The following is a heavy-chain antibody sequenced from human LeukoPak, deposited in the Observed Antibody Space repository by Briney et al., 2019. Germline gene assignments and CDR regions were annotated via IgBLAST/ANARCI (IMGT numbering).Heavy chain of an antibody. J-gene: IGHJ6*03. CDR1: GGSFSADY. Sequence: SETLSLTCAVSGGSFSADYWTWIRQSPRKGLEWIGEINHSGDTNYNPSLNSRLTISIDPSRNQVSLTLNSVTAADTAVYYCERGLKDSKRYYSYYYYMDVWGEGTKVTVSS. V-gene: IGHV4-34*01. D-gene: IGHD4-11*01. CDR3: ERGLKDSKRYYSYYYYMDV. CDR2: INHSGDT.